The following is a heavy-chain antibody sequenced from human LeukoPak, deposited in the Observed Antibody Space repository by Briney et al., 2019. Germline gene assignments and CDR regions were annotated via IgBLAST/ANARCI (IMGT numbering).Heavy chain of an antibody. D-gene: IGHD6-19*01. CDR3: ARSGGIAVYNWFDP. CDR2: IYHSGST. J-gene: IGHJ5*02. V-gene: IGHV4-30-2*01. CDR1: GGSISSGGYS. Sequence: SETLSLTCAVSGGSISSGGYSWSWIRQPPGKGLEWIGYIYHSGSTYYNPSLKSRVTISVDRSKNQFSLKLSSVTAADTAVYYYARSGGIAVYNWFDPWGQGTLVTVSS.